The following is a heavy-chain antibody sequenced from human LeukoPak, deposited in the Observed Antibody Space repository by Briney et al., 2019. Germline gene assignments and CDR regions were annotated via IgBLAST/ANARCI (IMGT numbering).Heavy chain of an antibody. CDR1: GFTFSSYA. CDR3: AKDPSPVGALHYFDY. D-gene: IGHD1-26*01. J-gene: IGHJ4*02. CDR2: ISGSGGST. Sequence: PGGSLRLSCAASGFTFSSYAMSWVRQAPGKGLEWVSAISGSGGSTYYADSVKGRFTISRDNSKNTLYLQMNSLRAEDTAVYYCAKDPSPVGALHYFDYWGQGTLVTVSS. V-gene: IGHV3-23*01.